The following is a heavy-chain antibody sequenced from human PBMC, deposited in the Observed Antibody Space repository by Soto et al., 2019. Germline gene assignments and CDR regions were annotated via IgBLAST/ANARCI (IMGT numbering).Heavy chain of an antibody. CDR1: GGSISSYY. J-gene: IGHJ4*02. V-gene: IGHV4-59*01. Sequence: SETLSLTCTVSGGSISSYYWSWIRQPPGKGLEWIGYIYYSGSTNYNPSLKSRVTISVDTSKNQFSLKLSSVTAADTAVYYCARSPVTGIAAAIYFDYWGQGTLVTVSS. CDR2: IYYSGST. CDR3: ARSPVTGIAAAIYFDY. D-gene: IGHD6-13*01.